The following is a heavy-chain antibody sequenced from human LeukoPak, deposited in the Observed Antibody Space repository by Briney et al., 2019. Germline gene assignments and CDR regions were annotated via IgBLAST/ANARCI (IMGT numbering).Heavy chain of an antibody. J-gene: IGHJ5*02. CDR1: GFPFSSYW. D-gene: IGHD2-21*01. CDR2: IKQDGSEK. CDR3: ARGRWGRLFVNWFDP. Sequence: GSLRLSCAASGFPFSSYWMSWVRQAPGKGLEWVANIKQDGSEKYYVDSVKGRFTISRDNAKNSLYLQMNSLRAEDTAVYYCARGRWGRLFVNWFDPWGQGTLVTVSS. V-gene: IGHV3-7*01.